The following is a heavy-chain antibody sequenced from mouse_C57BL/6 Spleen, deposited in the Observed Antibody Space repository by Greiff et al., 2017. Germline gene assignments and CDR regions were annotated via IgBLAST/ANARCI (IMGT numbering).Heavy chain of an antibody. CDR2: IDPSDSYT. V-gene: IGHV1-50*01. CDR1: GYTFTSYW. D-gene: IGHD3-2*02. J-gene: IGHJ1*03. CDR3: ARRVSLGWYFDV. Sequence: QVQLQQPGAELVKPGASVKLSCKASGYTFTSYWMQWVKQRPGQGLEWIGEIDPSDSYTNYNQKFKGKATLTVDTSSSTAYMQLSSLTSEDSAVYYCARRVSLGWYFDVWGTGTTVTVSS.